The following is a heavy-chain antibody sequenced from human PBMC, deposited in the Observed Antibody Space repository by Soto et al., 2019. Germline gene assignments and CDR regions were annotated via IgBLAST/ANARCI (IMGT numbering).Heavy chain of an antibody. CDR1: GFTFSTYW. J-gene: IGHJ6*02. Sequence: EVPLVEYGGGLVQPGGSLRLSCVGSGFTFSTYWMHWVRQAPGKGLVWVSRINSDGSTTNYADSVKGRFTISRDNAKNTLYLQMNSLRAEDTAVYYCARDAYYDMGVWGRGTTVTVSS. CDR3: ARDAYYDMGV. V-gene: IGHV3-74*01. CDR2: INSDGSTT.